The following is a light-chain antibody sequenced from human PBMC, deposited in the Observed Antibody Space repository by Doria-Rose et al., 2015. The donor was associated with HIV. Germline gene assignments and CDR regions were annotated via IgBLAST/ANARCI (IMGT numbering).Light chain of an antibody. J-gene: IGKJ1*01. CDR1: QSFSSTY. Sequence: EIVLTQSPGTLSLSPGERATLSCRASQSFSSTYLAWYQQKPGQAPSLLIYDGSTGATGIPDGFSASGSGTDFTLTINRLEPEDFALYYCHQYGASWTFGQGTKAEI. V-gene: IGKV3-20*01. CDR3: HQYGASWT. CDR2: DGS.